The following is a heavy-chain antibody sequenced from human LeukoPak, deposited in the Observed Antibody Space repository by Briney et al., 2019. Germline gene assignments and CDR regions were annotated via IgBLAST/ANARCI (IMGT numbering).Heavy chain of an antibody. CDR3: ARKDPGYSGYSDFDY. J-gene: IGHJ4*02. CDR2: IYHSGST. CDR1: GYSISSGYY. D-gene: IGHD5-12*01. V-gene: IGHV4-38-2*02. Sequence: SETLSLTCTVSGYSISSGYYWGWIRQPPGKGLEWIGNIYHSGSTYYNPSLKSRVTISLDTSKNQFSLKLSSVTAADTAIYYCARKDPGYSGYSDFDYWGQGTLVTVSS.